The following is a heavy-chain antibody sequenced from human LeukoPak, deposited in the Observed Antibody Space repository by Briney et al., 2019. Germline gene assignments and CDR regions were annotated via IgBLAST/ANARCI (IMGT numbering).Heavy chain of an antibody. Sequence: SETLSLTCTVSGGSISNSYYWGWIRQPPGKGLEWIGYIYYSGSTNYNPSLKSRVTISVDTSKNQFSLKLSSVTAADTAVYYCARHWYGSGSPYDYWGQGTLVTVSS. CDR3: ARHWYGSGSPYDY. CDR1: GGSISNSYY. D-gene: IGHD3-10*01. CDR2: IYYSGST. J-gene: IGHJ4*02. V-gene: IGHV4-59*08.